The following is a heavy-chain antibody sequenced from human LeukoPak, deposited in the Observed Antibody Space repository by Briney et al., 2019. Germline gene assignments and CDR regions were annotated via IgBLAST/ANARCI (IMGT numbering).Heavy chain of an antibody. V-gene: IGHV4-39*01. CDR2: IYYSGST. CDR1: GASISSSSYY. D-gene: IGHD3-10*01. CDR3: ARMRYGSGSYYTPGGDYFDY. J-gene: IGHJ4*02. Sequence: PSETLSLTCTVSGASISSSSYYWGWIRQPPGKGLEWIGSIYYSGSTYYNPSLKSRVTISVDASKNQFSLKLSSVTAADTAVYYCARMRYGSGSYYTPGGDYFDYWGQGTLVTVSS.